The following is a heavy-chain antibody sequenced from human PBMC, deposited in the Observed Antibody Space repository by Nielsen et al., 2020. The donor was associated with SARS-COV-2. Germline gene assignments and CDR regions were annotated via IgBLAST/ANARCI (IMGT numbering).Heavy chain of an antibody. CDR1: GYTFTSYG. J-gene: IGHJ4*02. V-gene: IGHV1-18*01. CDR2: ISAYNGNT. Sequence: ASVKVSCKASGYTFTSYGISWVRQAPGQGLEWMGWISAYNGNTNYAQKLQGGVTMTTDTSTNTAYMELRSLRSDDTAVYYCARVYGDYLPYYFDYWGQGTLVTVSS. CDR3: ARVYGDYLPYYFDY. D-gene: IGHD4-17*01.